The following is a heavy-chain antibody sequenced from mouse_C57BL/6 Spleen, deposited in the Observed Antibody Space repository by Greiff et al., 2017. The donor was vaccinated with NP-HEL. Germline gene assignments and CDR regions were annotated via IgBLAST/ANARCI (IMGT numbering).Heavy chain of an antibody. CDR3: ERIASLYDYNKSYAMDY. CDR2: INPNNGGT. Sequence: EVQLQQSGPELVKPGASVKIPCKASGYTFTDYNMDWVKQSHGKSLEWIGDINPNNGGTNYNQKFKGKATLTVDKSSSTAYMELRSLTSEDTAVCYCERIASLYDYNKSYAMDYWGQGTSVTVSS. V-gene: IGHV1-18*01. CDR1: GYTFTDYN. J-gene: IGHJ4*01. D-gene: IGHD2-4*01.